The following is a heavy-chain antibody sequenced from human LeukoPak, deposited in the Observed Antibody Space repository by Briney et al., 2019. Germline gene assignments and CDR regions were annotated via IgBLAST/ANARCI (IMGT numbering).Heavy chain of an antibody. Sequence: SVKVSCKASGGTFSSYAISWVRQAPGQGLEWMGGIIPIFGTANYAQKFQGRVTITADESTSTAYMELSSLRSEDTAVYYCASFTGYSSSWYLEKDYWGQGTLVTVSS. D-gene: IGHD6-13*01. CDR2: IIPIFGTA. CDR3: ASFTGYSSSWYLEKDY. CDR1: GGTFSSYA. J-gene: IGHJ4*02. V-gene: IGHV1-69*13.